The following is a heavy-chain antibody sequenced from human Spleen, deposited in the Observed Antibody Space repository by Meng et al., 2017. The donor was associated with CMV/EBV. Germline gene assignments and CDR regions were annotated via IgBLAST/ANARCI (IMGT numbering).Heavy chain of an antibody. D-gene: IGHD1-1*01. V-gene: IGHV3-53*01. CDR3: ARHRRDGNAFDI. CDR1: GFTVSSNY. J-gene: IGHJ3*02. Sequence: GESLKISCAASGFTVSSNYMSWVRQAPGKGLEWVSVIYSGGSTYYADSVKGRFTISRDNSKNTLYLQMNSLRAEDTAVYYCARHRRDGNAFDIWGQGTMVTVSS. CDR2: IYSGGST.